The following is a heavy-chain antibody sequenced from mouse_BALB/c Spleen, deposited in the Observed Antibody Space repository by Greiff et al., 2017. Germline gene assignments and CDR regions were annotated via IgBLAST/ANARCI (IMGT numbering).Heavy chain of an antibody. D-gene: IGHD1-1*01. J-gene: IGHJ4*01. CDR2: IDPYDSET. CDR1: GYTFTSYW. CDR3: ASSGVTTVVASVDY. Sequence: QVQLQQPGAELVRPGASVKLSCKASGYTFTSYWMNWVKQRPEQGLEWIGRIDPYDSETYYTQKFKDKAILTVDKSSSTAYMQLSSLTSENSAVYYCASSGVTTVVASVDYWGQGTSVTVSS. V-gene: IGHV1-74*01.